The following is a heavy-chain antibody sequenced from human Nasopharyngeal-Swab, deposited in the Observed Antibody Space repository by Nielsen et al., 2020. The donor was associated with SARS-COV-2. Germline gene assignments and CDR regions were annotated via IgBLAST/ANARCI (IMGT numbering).Heavy chain of an antibody. V-gene: IGHV1-24*01. CDR3: ARANSGSYLHDAFDI. CDR2: FDPEDGET. D-gene: IGHD1-26*01. CDR1: GYTLTELS. J-gene: IGHJ3*02. Sequence: ASVKVSCKVSGYTLTELSMHWVRQAPGKGLEWMGVFDPEDGETIYAQKFQGRVTMTEDTPTDTAYMELSSLRSEDTAVYYCARANSGSYLHDAFDIWGQGTMVTVSS.